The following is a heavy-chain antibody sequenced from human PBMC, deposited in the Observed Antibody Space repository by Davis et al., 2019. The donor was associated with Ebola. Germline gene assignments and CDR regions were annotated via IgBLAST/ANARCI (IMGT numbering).Heavy chain of an antibody. CDR2: ISAYNGNT. D-gene: IGHD1-1*01. CDR1: GCTFTSYG. V-gene: IGHV1-18*01. J-gene: IGHJ4*02. Sequence: ASVKVSCKASGCTFTSYGISWVRQAPGQGLEWMGWISAYNGNTNYAQNVQGRVTMTTDTSTSTAYMEVGILRSDDTAVYYCARAQFPTTSDHWGQGTLVTVSS. CDR3: ARAQFPTTSDH.